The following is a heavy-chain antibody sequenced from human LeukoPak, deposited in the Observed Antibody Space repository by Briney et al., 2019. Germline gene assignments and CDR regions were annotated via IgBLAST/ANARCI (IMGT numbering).Heavy chain of an antibody. Sequence: PGGSLRLSCAASGFTFSSYEMNWVRQAPGKGLEWVSYISSSGSTIFYADSVKGQFTISRDNAKNSLYLQMNSLRAEDTAVYYCARLYSSSSGLRASDYWGQGTLVTVSS. J-gene: IGHJ4*02. D-gene: IGHD6-6*01. CDR3: ARLYSSSSGLRASDY. CDR2: ISSSGSTI. CDR1: GFTFSSYE. V-gene: IGHV3-48*03.